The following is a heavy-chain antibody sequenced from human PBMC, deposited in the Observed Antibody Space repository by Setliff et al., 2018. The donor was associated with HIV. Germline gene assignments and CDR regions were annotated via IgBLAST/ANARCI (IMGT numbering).Heavy chain of an antibody. J-gene: IGHJ6*03. Sequence: SETLSLTCVVYRGSFSDYYWTWIRQPPGKGLEWIGEISPSGSTNYNPSRKSRVTISVDTSENQFSLKLISVTAADTAVYYCARTPQEVVVVAATRPYYYYYMDVWGKGTTVTVSS. CDR2: ISPSGST. CDR3: ARTPQEVVVVAATRPYYYYYMDV. D-gene: IGHD2-15*01. CDR1: RGSFSDYY. V-gene: IGHV4-34*01.